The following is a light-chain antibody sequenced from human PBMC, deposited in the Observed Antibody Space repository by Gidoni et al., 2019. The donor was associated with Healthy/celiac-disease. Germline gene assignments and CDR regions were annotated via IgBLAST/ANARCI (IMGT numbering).Light chain of an antibody. V-gene: IGLV3-1*01. J-gene: IGLJ2*01. CDR2: QDS. CDR3: QAWDSSTVV. CDR1: TLGDKY. Sequence: SYDLTQPPSVSVPPGQTASITCSGDTLGDKYACWYQQKPGQSPVLVIYQDSKRPSGIPERFSGSNSGNTATLTISGTQAMDEADYYCQAWDSSTVVFGGGTKLTVL.